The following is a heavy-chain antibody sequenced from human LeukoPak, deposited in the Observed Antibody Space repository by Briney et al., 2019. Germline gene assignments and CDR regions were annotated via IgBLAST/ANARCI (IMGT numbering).Heavy chain of an antibody. V-gene: IGHV3-30*04. J-gene: IGHJ4*02. CDR3: ARGGYFDWLLNPFDY. D-gene: IGHD3-9*01. CDR1: GFTFSNFA. CDR2: VSYDGSYK. Sequence: GSLRLSCAATGFTFSNFAMHWVRQAPGKGLEWVAVVSYDGSYKYYADSVKGRFTISRDNSKNTLYLQMNSLRAEDTAVYYCARGGYFDWLLNPFDYWGQGTLVTVSS.